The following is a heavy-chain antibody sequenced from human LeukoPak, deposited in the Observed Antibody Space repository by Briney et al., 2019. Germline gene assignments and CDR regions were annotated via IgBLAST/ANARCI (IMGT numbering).Heavy chain of an antibody. J-gene: IGHJ4*02. V-gene: IGHV1-69*05. CDR1: GGTFSSYA. CDR2: IIPIFGTA. Sequence: SVKVSCKASGGTFSSYAISWVRQAPGQGLEWMGGIIPIFGTANYAQKFQGRVTITTDESTSTAYMELSSLRSEDTAVYYCASQYYYDSSGYYYFAYWGQGTLVTLSS. CDR3: ASQYYYDSSGYYYFAY. D-gene: IGHD3-22*01.